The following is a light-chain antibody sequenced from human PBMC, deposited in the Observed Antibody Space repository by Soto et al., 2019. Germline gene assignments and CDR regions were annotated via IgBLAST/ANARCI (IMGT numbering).Light chain of an antibody. J-gene: IGKJ1*01. V-gene: IGKV1-5*01. CDR1: QSISSW. CDR3: QQYSSYWT. CDR2: DTS. Sequence: IQMTQSPSTMSASKGDRVTITCRASQSISSWLAWYQQKPGKAPKILIYDTSSLESGVPSRFSGSGSGTEFTLTISSLQPDDFAIYYCQQYSSYWTFGQGTKVDIK.